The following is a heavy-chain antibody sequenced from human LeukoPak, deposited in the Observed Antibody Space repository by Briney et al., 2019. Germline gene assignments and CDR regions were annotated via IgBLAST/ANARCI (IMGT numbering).Heavy chain of an antibody. Sequence: GGSLRLSCVASGFTFSNYAMTWVRQAPGRGLEWVANIKQDGSEKYYVDSVKGRFTISRDNAKNSLYLQTNSLRAEDTAVYYCAGGAGWLVDYWGQGTLVTVSS. CDR2: IKQDGSEK. CDR3: AGGAGWLVDY. D-gene: IGHD6-19*01. V-gene: IGHV3-7*03. CDR1: GFTFSNYA. J-gene: IGHJ4*02.